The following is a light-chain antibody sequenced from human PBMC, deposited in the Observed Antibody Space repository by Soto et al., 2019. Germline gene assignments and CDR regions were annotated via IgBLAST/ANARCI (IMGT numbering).Light chain of an antibody. CDR3: EQYGSTPLT. Sequence: EIVLTQSPGTLSLSPGERATLSCRASQSVANNYLAWYQQKPGQAPRFLIYDASSRATGIPDRFSGSGSGTGFTLTMSRLEPEDFAVYYCEQYGSTPLTFGGGTKVEIK. V-gene: IGKV3-20*01. CDR2: DAS. CDR1: QSVANNY. J-gene: IGKJ4*01.